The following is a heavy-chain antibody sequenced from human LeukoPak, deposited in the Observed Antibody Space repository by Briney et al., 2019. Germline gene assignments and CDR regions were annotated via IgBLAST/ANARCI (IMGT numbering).Heavy chain of an antibody. J-gene: IGHJ4*02. CDR1: DVSIKNYY. CDR2: IYYAGSS. D-gene: IGHD1-7*01. Sequence: SETLSLTCTVSDVSIKNYYWSWIRQPPGKGLEWIANIYYAGSSNYNPSLKSRVSVSIDASKNQLSLKLTSVTAADTAIYYCAREGAPGNYAPYFDYWGQGTLVTVSS. CDR3: AREGAPGNYAPYFDY. V-gene: IGHV4-59*12.